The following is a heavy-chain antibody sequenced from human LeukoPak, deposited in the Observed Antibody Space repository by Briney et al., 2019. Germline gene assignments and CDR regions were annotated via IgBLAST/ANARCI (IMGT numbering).Heavy chain of an antibody. Sequence: PSETLSLTCTVSGGSISSGGYYWSWIRQHPGKGLEWIGYIYYSGSTYYNPSLESRVTISVDTSKNQFSLKLSSVTAADTAVYYCALEGPNYYYYGMDVWGQGTTVTVSS. CDR3: ALEGPNYYYYGMDV. CDR1: GGSISSGGYY. CDR2: IYYSGST. J-gene: IGHJ6*02. V-gene: IGHV4-31*03.